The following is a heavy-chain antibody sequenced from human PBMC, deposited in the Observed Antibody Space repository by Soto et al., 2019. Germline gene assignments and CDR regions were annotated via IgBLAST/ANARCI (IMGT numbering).Heavy chain of an antibody. V-gene: IGHV3-30*18. CDR3: AKAPPTNPASAEDDY. D-gene: IGHD6-25*01. CDR2: ISYDGSNK. Sequence: QVQLVESGGGVVQPGRSLRLSCAASGFTFSSYGMHWVRQAPGKGLEWVAVISYDGSNKYYADSVKGRFTISRDNSKNTLYLQMNSLRAEDTAVYYCAKAPPTNPASAEDDYWGQGTLVTVSS. CDR1: GFTFSSYG. J-gene: IGHJ4*02.